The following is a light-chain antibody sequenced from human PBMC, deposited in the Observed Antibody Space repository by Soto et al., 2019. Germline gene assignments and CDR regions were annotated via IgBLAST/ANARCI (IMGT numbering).Light chain of an antibody. V-gene: IGKV1-9*01. CDR3: QQLSSYPIT. J-gene: IGKJ5*01. CDR1: QGISSY. Sequence: DIQLTQSPSFLSASVGDRVTITCRASQGISSYLAWYQQKPGKAPKLLIYAASTLQSGVPSRFSGSGSGTEFTLTIRSLQPEDFATYYCQQLSSYPITFGQGTRLEIK. CDR2: AAS.